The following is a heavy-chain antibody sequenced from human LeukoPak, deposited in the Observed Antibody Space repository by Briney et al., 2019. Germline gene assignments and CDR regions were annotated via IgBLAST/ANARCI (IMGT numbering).Heavy chain of an antibody. D-gene: IGHD3-3*01. CDR3: ARSPLLGSLEWLLGDYYYMDV. Sequence: SETLSLTCAVYGGSFSGYYWSWIRQPPGKGLEWIGEINHSGSTNYNPPLKSRVTMSVDTSKNQFSLKLSSVTAADTAVYYCARSPLLGSLEWLLGDYYYMDVWGKGTTVTVSS. CDR1: GGSFSGYY. V-gene: IGHV4-34*01. J-gene: IGHJ6*03. CDR2: INHSGST.